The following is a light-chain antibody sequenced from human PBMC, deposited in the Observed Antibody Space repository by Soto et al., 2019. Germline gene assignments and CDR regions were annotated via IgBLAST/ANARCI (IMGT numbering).Light chain of an antibody. V-gene: IGKV3-11*01. CDR3: QQRDNWPIT. CDR2: DAS. Sequence: VLTQPRATPSASPGGRLTRSCRTSQSVGSSLAWYQQVPGQAHRLIIYDASNRATGIQARFSGSGSGTDFTLTISSLEPEDFAVYYCQQRDNWPITFGQGTRVEIK. CDR1: QSVGSS. J-gene: IGKJ5*01.